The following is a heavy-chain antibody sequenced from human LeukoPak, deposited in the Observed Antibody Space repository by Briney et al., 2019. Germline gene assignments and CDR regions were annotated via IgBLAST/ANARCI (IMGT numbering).Heavy chain of an antibody. D-gene: IGHD3-10*01. Sequence: ASVKVSCKASGYTFTGYYMHWVRQAPGQGLEWMGWINPNSGGTNYAQKFRGRVTMTRDTSISTAYMELSRLRSDDTAVYYCARAGDYYGSGSYYPLDYWGQGTLVTVSS. CDR2: INPNSGGT. CDR3: ARAGDYYGSGSYYPLDY. J-gene: IGHJ4*02. V-gene: IGHV1-2*02. CDR1: GYTFTGYY.